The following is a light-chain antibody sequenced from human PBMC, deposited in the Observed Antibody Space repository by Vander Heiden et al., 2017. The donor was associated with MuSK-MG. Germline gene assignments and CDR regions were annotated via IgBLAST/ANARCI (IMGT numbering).Light chain of an antibody. CDR3: QQVYSPPLT. CDR2: AAS. J-gene: IGKJ4*01. CDR1: QSISTF. V-gene: IGKV1-39*01. Sequence: IQRTHSPPSLSASVGDSVTITCRTSQSISTFLTWLQQKPGKAPKLLIYAASSLQTGGPSRCSASGSGTDFTLTITGLQPDDVATYYCQQVYSPPLTFGGGTTVDI.